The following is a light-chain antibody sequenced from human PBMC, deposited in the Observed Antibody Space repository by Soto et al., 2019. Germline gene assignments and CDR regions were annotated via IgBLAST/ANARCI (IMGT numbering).Light chain of an antibody. CDR3: LQDINYPWT. V-gene: IGKV1-6*01. CDR2: AAS. J-gene: IGKJ1*01. Sequence: IQMTQSPSSLSASVGDRVTITCRASQAIRNDLGWYQQKPAKAPKLLIYAASSLQSGVPPRFSGSGSGTDFTLAISSLQPEDSATYYCLQDINYPWTFGQGTKVDIK. CDR1: QAIRND.